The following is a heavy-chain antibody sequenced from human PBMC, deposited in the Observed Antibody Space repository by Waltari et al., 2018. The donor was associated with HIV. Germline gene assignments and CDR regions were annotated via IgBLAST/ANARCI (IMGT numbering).Heavy chain of an antibody. Sequence: QVQLQESGPGLVKPSETLSPTCAVSGYSICSGYYWGWIRPPPGKGLEWIGSIYHSGSTYYNPSLKSRVTISVDTSKNQFSLKLSSVTAADTAVYYCARAQGTLTGTSSEYFQHWGQGTLVTVSS. CDR3: ARAQGTLTGTSSEYFQH. V-gene: IGHV4-38-2*01. D-gene: IGHD1-7*01. CDR1: GYSICSGYY. CDR2: IYHSGST. J-gene: IGHJ1*01.